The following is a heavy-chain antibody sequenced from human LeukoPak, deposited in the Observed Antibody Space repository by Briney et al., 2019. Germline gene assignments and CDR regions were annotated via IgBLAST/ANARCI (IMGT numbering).Heavy chain of an antibody. V-gene: IGHV3-48*03. J-gene: IGHJ4*02. CDR3: AALDLLIWFGEADY. CDR2: ISSSGSTI. D-gene: IGHD3-10*01. CDR1: GFTFSSYE. Sequence: GGSLRLSCAASGFTFSSYEMNWVRQAPGKGLEWVSYISSSGSTIYYADSVKGRFTISRDNAKNSLYLQMNSLRAEDTAVYYCAALDLLIWFGEADYWGQGTLVTVSS.